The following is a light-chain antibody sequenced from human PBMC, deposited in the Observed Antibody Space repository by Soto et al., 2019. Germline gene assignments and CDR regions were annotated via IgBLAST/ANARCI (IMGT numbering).Light chain of an antibody. J-gene: IGLJ2*01. CDR2: EDT. CDR3: CSYAGGTSVV. V-gene: IGLV2-23*01. Sequence: QSALTQPASASGSPGQSVTISCTGTSSDVGSYNFVSWYQQQPGKAPKLIIFEDTERPSGISNRFSGSKSGNTASLTISGLQADDDGDYYCCSYAGGTSVVFGGGTKVTVL. CDR1: SSDVGSYNF.